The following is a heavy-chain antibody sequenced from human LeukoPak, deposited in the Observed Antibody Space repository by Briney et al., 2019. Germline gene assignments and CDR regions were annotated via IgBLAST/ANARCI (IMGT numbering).Heavy chain of an antibody. J-gene: IGHJ4*02. CDR3: ARDCWDYGSGSYCGIDY. V-gene: IGHV3-21*03. CDR1: GFTFSSYN. CDR2: ITSSSNYI. Sequence: GGSLRLSCAASGFTFSSYNMNWVRQAPGKGLEWVSSITSSSNYIYYADSVKGRFTISRDNAKDSLYLQMNSLRAEDTTVYYCARDCWDYGSGSYCGIDYWGQGTLVTVSS. D-gene: IGHD3-10*01.